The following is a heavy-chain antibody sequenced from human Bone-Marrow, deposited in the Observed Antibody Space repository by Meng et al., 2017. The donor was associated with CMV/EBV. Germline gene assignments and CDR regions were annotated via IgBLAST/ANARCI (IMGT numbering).Heavy chain of an antibody. CDR2: IRYDGSNK. CDR1: GFTFSNYG. D-gene: IGHD2-15*01. Sequence: GESLKISCAASGFTFSNYGMHWVRQAPGKGLEWVAFIRYDGSNKYYADSVKGRFTISRDNSKNTLYLQMNSLRAEDTAVYYCAKDRTIVVVDPGSEYYYSMDVWGQGTTVTVSS. V-gene: IGHV3-30*02. CDR3: AKDRTIVVVDPGSEYYYSMDV. J-gene: IGHJ6*02.